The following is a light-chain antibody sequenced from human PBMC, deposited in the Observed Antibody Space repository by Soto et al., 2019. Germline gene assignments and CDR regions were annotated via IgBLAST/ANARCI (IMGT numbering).Light chain of an antibody. CDR1: QSVTSY. Sequence: EIVLTQSPATLSLSPGERATLSCRASQSVTSYLVWYQQKPGQAPRLLIYDASNRATGIPARFSGSGSGTDFTLTSSSLEPEDFAVYYCQQRSNWPLTFGGGTKVEVK. CDR2: DAS. V-gene: IGKV3-11*01. J-gene: IGKJ4*01. CDR3: QQRSNWPLT.